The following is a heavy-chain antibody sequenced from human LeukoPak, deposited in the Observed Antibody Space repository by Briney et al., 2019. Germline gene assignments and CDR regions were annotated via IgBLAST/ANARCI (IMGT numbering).Heavy chain of an antibody. CDR3: ARGRGYYDFWSGYYASKYFDY. CDR2: INHSGST. Sequence: PSETLSXTXXXXXXXXXGYXWSWIRQPPGKGLEWIGEINHSGSTNYNPSLKSRVTISVDASKNQFSLKLSSVTAADTAVYYCARGRGYYDFWSGYYASKYFDYWGQGTLVTVSS. CDR1: XXXXXGYX. J-gene: IGHJ4*02. D-gene: IGHD3-3*01. V-gene: IGHV4-34*01.